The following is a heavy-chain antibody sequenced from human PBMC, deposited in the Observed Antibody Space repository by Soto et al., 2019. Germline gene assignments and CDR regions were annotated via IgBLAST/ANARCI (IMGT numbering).Heavy chain of an antibody. Sequence: QVQLQESGPGLVKPSETLSLTCTVSGGSVSANSYYWNWIRLPPGKGLQWVGHIYHTSIIQYSPSSKIRALKSLDTPKNKWSLGLSSVTVADRAVNSCGRGSLYNFDSSGTELWFDPWGQGALVTVSS. CDR2: IYHTSII. V-gene: IGHV4-61*01. CDR3: GRGSLYNFDSSGTELWFDP. D-gene: IGHD6-19*01. J-gene: IGHJ5*02. CDR1: GGSVSANSYY.